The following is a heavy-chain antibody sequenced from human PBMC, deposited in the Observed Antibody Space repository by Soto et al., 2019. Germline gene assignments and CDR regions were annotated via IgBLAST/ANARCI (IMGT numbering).Heavy chain of an antibody. Sequence: SETLSLTCTVSGGSINSYYWSWIRQSPEKGLEWIGYIYSSGSTNYNPSLKSRITISVDTSKNQYYLKLSSVTAADTAVYYCARHRAVWFGELLSTAYDYWGQGTLVTVSS. V-gene: IGHV4-59*08. J-gene: IGHJ4*02. CDR2: IYSSGST. CDR1: GGSINSYY. D-gene: IGHD3-10*01. CDR3: ARHRAVWFGELLSTAYDY.